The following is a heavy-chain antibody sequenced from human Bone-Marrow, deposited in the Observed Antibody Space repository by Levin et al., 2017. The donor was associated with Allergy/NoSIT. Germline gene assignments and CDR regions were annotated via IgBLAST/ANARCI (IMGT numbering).Heavy chain of an antibody. D-gene: IGHD3-22*01. J-gene: IGHJ4*02. CDR2: INYHVQA. CDR1: NGSIRSYY. V-gene: IGHV4-59*01. Sequence: SETLSLTCTVSNGSIRSYYWTWIRQPPGKGLEWIGFINYHVQANYNSSLKSRVTISVDMSKSQFSLRLTSVTAADTAVYYCARGEPLHSSAPFDYWSQGVLVTVSS. CDR3: ARGEPLHSSAPFDY.